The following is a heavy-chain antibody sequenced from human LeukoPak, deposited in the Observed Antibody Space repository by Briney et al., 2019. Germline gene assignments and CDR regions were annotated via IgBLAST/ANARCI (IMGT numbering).Heavy chain of an antibody. CDR2: IYYSGST. V-gene: IGHV4-39*01. J-gene: IGHJ4*02. CDR1: GGSISSSSYY. Sequence: SETLSLTCTVSGGSISSSSYYWGWIRQPPGNGLEWIGSIYYSGSTYYNPSLKSRVTISVDTSKNQFSLKLSSVTAADTAVYYCASQAEWLLSIDYWGQGTLVTVSS. CDR3: ASQAEWLLSIDY. D-gene: IGHD5-18*01.